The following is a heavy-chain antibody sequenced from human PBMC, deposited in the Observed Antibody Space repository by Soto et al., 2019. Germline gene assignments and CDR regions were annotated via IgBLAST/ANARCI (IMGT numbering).Heavy chain of an antibody. J-gene: IGHJ4*02. CDR2: IYHSGNT. Sequence: SETLSLTCTVSGGSIISVGYYWSWIRQHPGKGLEWIGYIYHSGNTYYNPSLKNRISISVDTSKNQFSLKVSSVTAADTAVYYCARRYGGNFDYWGQGTLVTVSS. CDR1: GGSIISVGYY. CDR3: ARRYGGNFDY. V-gene: IGHV4-31*03. D-gene: IGHD1-26*01.